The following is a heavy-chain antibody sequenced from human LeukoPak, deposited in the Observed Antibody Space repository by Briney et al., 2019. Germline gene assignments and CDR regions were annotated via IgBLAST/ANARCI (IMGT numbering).Heavy chain of an antibody. Sequence: GASVKVSCKASGYTFSSYGLSWVRQAPGQGLEWMGWISAYNGNTNYAQKFQGRVTMTTDTSTSTAYMELRSLRSDDTAVYFCARDIRINIVAMPFDYWGQGTLVTVSS. CDR2: ISAYNGNT. CDR3: ARDIRINIVAMPFDY. CDR1: GYTFSSYG. D-gene: IGHD5-12*01. J-gene: IGHJ4*02. V-gene: IGHV1-18*01.